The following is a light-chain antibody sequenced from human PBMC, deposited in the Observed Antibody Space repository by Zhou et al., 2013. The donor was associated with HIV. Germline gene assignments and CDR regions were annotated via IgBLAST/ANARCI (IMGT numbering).Light chain of an antibody. CDR2: DAS. V-gene: IGKV1-39*01. Sequence: DIQMTQSPSSLSASVGDRVTITCRASQSISRYLNWYQQKPGKAPKLLIYDASSVQSGVPSRFTGSGSGTDFTLTISSLQPEDFATYYCQQYNSYSEWTFGQGTKVEIK. J-gene: IGKJ1*01. CDR1: QSISRY. CDR3: QQYNSYSEWT.